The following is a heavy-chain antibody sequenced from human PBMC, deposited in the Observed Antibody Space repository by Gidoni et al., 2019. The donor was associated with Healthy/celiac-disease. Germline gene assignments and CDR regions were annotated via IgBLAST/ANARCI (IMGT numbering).Heavy chain of an antibody. D-gene: IGHD1-26*01. Sequence: QVQLVESGGGVVQPGRSLRLSCAASGFTFSSYAMHWVRQAPGKGLEWVAVISYDGSNKYYADSVKGRFTISRDNSKNTLYLQMNSLRAEDTAVYYCARDRRKWETFDAFDIWGQGTMVTVSS. CDR2: ISYDGSNK. CDR1: GFTFSSYA. J-gene: IGHJ3*02. V-gene: IGHV3-30-3*01. CDR3: ARDRRKWETFDAFDI.